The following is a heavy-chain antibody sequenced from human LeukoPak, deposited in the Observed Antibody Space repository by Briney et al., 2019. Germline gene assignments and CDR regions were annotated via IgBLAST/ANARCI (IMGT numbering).Heavy chain of an antibody. V-gene: IGHV3-7*01. CDR3: TKVRSGSSNWALRIFDF. J-gene: IGHJ4*02. D-gene: IGHD4-11*01. CDR1: GFTFSSYW. CDR2: IKQDGSEK. Sequence: PGGSLRLSCAASGFTFSSYWMTWVRQAPGKGLEWVANIKQDGSEKYYVDSVKGRFTISRDNAKNSLYLQMNSLKAEDTAVYYCTKVRSGSSNWALRIFDFWGQGVLVTVSS.